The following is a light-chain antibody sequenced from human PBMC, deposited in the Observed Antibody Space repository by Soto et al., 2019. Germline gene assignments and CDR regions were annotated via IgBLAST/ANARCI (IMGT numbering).Light chain of an antibody. CDR2: GAS. Sequence: EIVLTQSPGTLSLSPVERATLSCMASQSVSSNYLAWYQQKPGQAPRFLIYGASSRATGIPDRFSGSGSGTDFTLTISRLEPEDFAVYYCQQYGSSPLTFGGGTKVDIK. CDR3: QQYGSSPLT. J-gene: IGKJ4*01. CDR1: QSVSSNY. V-gene: IGKV3-20*01.